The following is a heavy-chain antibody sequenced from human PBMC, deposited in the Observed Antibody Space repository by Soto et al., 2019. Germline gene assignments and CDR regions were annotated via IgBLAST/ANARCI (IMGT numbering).Heavy chain of an antibody. Sequence: QVQLVQSGAEVKKPGSSVKVSCKASGGTFSSYAISWVRQAPGQVLEWMGGIIPIFGTANYAQKFQGRVTITADESTSTAYMELSSLRSEDTAVYYCARVHGCSSTSCYFFYYGMDVWGQGTTVTFSS. CDR3: ARVHGCSSTSCYFFYYGMDV. CDR1: GGTFSSYA. J-gene: IGHJ6*02. D-gene: IGHD2-2*01. V-gene: IGHV1-69*01. CDR2: IIPIFGTA.